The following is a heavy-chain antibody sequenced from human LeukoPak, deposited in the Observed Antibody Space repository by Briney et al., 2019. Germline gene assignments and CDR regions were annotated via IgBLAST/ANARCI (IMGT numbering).Heavy chain of an antibody. CDR3: ARGGEFSHNFDY. J-gene: IGHJ4*02. CDR1: GGSISSGDYY. CDR2: IYYSGST. D-gene: IGHD3-16*01. Sequence: SETLSLTCTVSGGSISSGDYYWSWIRQPPGKGLEWIGYIYYSGSTYYNPSLKSRVTISVDTSKNQFSLKLSSVTAADTAVYYCARGGEFSHNFDYWGQGTLVTVSS. V-gene: IGHV4-30-4*01.